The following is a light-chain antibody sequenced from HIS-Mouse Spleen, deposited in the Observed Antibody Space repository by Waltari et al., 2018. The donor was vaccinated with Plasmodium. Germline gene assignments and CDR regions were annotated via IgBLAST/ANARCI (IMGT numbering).Light chain of an antibody. Sequence: EIVLTQSPGTLSLSPGERATLPCRASQSVSSSYLAWDQQKPGQAPRLLIYGASSRATGIPDRFSGSGSGTDFTLTISRLEPEDFAVYYCQQYGSSPPYTFGQGTKREIK. J-gene: IGKJ2*01. CDR1: QSVSSSY. V-gene: IGKV3-20*01. CDR3: QQYGSSPPYT. CDR2: GAS.